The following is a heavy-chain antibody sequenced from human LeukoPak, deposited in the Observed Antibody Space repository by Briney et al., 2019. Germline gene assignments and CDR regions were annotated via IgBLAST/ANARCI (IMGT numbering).Heavy chain of an antibody. D-gene: IGHD5-24*01. CDR1: GFTFSSYA. Sequence: QPGGSLRLSCAASGFTFSSYAMSWVRQAPGKGLEWVSAISGSGGSTYYADSVKGRFTISRDNAKNSLYLQMNSLRAEDTAVYYCARDEMGRVEMATIRVSGPYAFDIWGQGTMVTVSS. J-gene: IGHJ3*02. CDR3: ARDEMGRVEMATIRVSGPYAFDI. V-gene: IGHV3-23*01. CDR2: ISGSGGST.